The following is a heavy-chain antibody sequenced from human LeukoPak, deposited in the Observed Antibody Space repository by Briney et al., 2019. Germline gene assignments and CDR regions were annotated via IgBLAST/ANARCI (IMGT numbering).Heavy chain of an antibody. V-gene: IGHV1-69*06. J-gene: IGHJ4*02. CDR2: IIPVFGTA. CDR1: GGTFSTYV. Sequence: SVKVSCKASGGTFSTYVISWVRQAPGQGLEWMGGIIPVFGTANYAEKFQDRVTITADKSTSTAYMELSSLRSEDTAVYYRASGDPGGYWGQGTLVTVSS. D-gene: IGHD4-17*01. CDR3: ASGDPGGY.